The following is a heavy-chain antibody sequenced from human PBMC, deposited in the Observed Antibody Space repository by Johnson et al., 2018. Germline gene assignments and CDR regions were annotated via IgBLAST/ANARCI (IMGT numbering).Heavy chain of an antibody. V-gene: IGHV3-15*07. J-gene: IGHJ3*02. CDR1: GFTFSNAW. D-gene: IGHD3-22*01. CDR2: IKRKTDGGTT. CDR3: TTDFSDSPLDAFDI. Sequence: VQLVESGGGLVKPGGSLRLSCAASGFTFSNAWMNWVRQAPGKGLEWVGRIKRKTDGGTTDYAAPVKGRFTISRDDTKNTLYLQMNSRKTEDTVVYYCTTDFSDSPLDAFDIWGQGTMVTVSS.